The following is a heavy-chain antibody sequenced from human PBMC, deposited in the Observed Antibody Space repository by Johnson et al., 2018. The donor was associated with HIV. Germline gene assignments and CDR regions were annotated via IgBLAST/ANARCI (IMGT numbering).Heavy chain of an antibody. V-gene: IGHV3-20*04. J-gene: IGHJ3*02. CDR1: GFNFDDYG. Sequence: VQLVESGGGVVRPGGSLRLSCAASGFNFDDYGMSWVRQAPGKGLEWVSGINWNGGSTGYADSVKGRFTISRDNGKNSLYLQMNSLRAEDTALYYCARGVTDYDYSTGYPHAFDILGQGTMVTVSS. CDR2: INWNGGST. CDR3: ARGVTDYDYSTGYPHAFDI. D-gene: IGHD3-22*01.